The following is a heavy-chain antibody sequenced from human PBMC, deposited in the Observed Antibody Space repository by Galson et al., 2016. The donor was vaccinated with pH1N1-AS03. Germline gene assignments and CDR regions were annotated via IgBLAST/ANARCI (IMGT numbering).Heavy chain of an antibody. CDR2: IISIFGTT. V-gene: IGHV1-69*13. CDR1: GGTFNTYA. Sequence: SVKVSCKASGGTFNTYAISWVRQAPGQGLEWMGRIISIFGTTNHAQKFQGRVTITADESTSSVYMELSSLRSEDTAVYYCARAQHPDIVGVTGGWFDPWGQGTLVTVSS. CDR3: ARAQHPDIVGVTGGWFDP. D-gene: IGHD1-26*01. J-gene: IGHJ5*02.